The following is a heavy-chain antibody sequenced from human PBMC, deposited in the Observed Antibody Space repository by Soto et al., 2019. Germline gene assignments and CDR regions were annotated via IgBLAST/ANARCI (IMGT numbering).Heavy chain of an antibody. CDR1: VGSFSGYY. CDR2: INHSGST. J-gene: IGHJ5*02. V-gene: IGHV4-34*01. D-gene: IGHD1-7*01. Sequence: SETLSLTCAVYVGSFSGYYWSWIRQPPGKGLEWIGEINHSGSTNYNPSLKSRVTISVDTSKNQFSLKLSSVTAADTAVYYCARDRITGTTNWFDPWGQGTLVTVSS. CDR3: ARDRITGTTNWFDP.